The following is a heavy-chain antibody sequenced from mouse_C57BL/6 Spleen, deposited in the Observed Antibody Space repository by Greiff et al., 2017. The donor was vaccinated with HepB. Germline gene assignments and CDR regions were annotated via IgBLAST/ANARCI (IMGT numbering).Heavy chain of an antibody. CDR1: GYTFTSYW. V-gene: IGHV1-55*01. Sequence: VQVVESGAELVKPGASVKMSCKASGYTFTSYWITWVKQRPGQGLEWIGDIYPGSGSTNYNEKFKSKATLTVDTSSSTAYMQLSSLTSEDSAVYYCARRDGYTGFAYWGQGTLVTVSA. D-gene: IGHD2-3*01. J-gene: IGHJ3*01. CDR3: ARRDGYTGFAY. CDR2: IYPGSGST.